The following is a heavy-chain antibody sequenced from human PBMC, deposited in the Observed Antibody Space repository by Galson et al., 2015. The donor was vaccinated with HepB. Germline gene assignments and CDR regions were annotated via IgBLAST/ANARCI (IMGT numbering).Heavy chain of an antibody. J-gene: IGHJ1*01. V-gene: IGHV4-31*03. CDR1: GGSISSGGYY. Sequence: TLSLTCTVSGGSISSGGYYWSWIRQHPGKGLEWIGYIYYSGSTYYNPSLKSRVTISVDTSKNQFSLKLSSVTAADTAVYYCARVGGYYDFWSGYNADFQHWGQGTLVTVSS. CDR3: ARVGGYYDFWSGYNADFQH. D-gene: IGHD3-3*01. CDR2: IYYSGST.